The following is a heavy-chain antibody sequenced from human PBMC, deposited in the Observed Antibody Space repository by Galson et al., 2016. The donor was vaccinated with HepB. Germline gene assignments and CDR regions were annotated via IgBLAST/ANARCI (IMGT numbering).Heavy chain of an antibody. D-gene: IGHD4-23*01. CDR2: IYYSGST. V-gene: IGHV4-31*03. CDR1: GASISSGGFF. CDR3: ARTPVVTPQLYWYFDL. J-gene: IGHJ2*01. Sequence: TLSLTCTVSGASISSGGFFWSWIRQHPVKGLEWIGYIYYSGSTYYSPSLKSRVTMSVDTSKNHFSLKLRSVTAAVTAVYFCARTPVVTPQLYWYFDLWGRGTLVTVSS.